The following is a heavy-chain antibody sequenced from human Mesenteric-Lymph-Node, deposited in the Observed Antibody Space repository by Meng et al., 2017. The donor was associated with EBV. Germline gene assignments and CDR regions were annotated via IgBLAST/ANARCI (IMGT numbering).Heavy chain of an antibody. CDR3: ARENPARGNWFDP. CDR2: VYYSGST. CDR1: GGSVSSTIYY. Sequence: QVPPQEPGPGLVKPSATLSLTCTVSGGSVSSTIYYWGWIRQPPGKRLEWIGYVYYSGSTNYNPSLKSRVTISVDTSKNQFSLNLYSVTAADTAVYYCARENPARGNWFDPWGQGALVTGLL. V-gene: IGHV4-61*01. D-gene: IGHD3-10*01. J-gene: IGHJ5*02.